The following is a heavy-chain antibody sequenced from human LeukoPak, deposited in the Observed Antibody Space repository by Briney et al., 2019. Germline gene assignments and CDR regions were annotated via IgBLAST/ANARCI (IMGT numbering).Heavy chain of an antibody. J-gene: IGHJ4*02. D-gene: IGHD3-22*01. V-gene: IGHV1-18*01. CDR2: ISAYNGNT. Sequence: ASVKVSCKPAGYTFTSYGITWVREAPGQALEWMGWISAYNGNTHSAQKLQGRVTMTTDTSTSTAYMELRSPRSDDTAVYYCARGFPPRRQYDSSGYYSYYFDYWGQGTLVTVSS. CDR3: ARGFPPRRQYDSSGYYSYYFDY. CDR1: GYTFTSYG.